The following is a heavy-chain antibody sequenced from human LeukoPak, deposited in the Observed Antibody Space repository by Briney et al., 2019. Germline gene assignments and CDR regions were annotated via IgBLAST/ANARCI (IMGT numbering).Heavy chain of an antibody. CDR2: VKNSGDT. J-gene: IGHJ4*02. V-gene: IGHV4-34*01. CDR1: GASFSAYY. CDR3: ARRQRISRMSWGDF. D-gene: IGHD3-16*01. Sequence: SSETLSLTCGVSGASFSAYYWSWIRQPPGKGLEWIAEVKNSGDTHYNPSLKSRVTISVDTSKNQFSLRVTSATAADTATCYCARRQRISRMSWGDFWGQGTLVIVSS.